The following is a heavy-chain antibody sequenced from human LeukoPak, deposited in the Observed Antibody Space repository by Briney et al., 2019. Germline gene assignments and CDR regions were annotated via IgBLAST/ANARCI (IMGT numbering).Heavy chain of an antibody. V-gene: IGHV3-30*02. CDR2: IRYDGSDS. CDR3: ARGGGGSSWYGVDY. CDR1: GFTFGDYA. D-gene: IGHD6-13*01. Sequence: GGSLRLSCSAFGFTFGDYAFHWVRQAPGKGLEWLAFIRYDGSDSYYADSVKGRFTISRDNSKNTLYLQMNSLRAEDTAVYYCARGGGGSSWYGVDYWGQGTLVTVSS. J-gene: IGHJ4*02.